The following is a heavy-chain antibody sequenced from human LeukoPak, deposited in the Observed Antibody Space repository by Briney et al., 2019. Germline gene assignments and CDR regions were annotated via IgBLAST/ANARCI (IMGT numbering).Heavy chain of an antibody. J-gene: IGHJ4*02. CDR1: GYTFTGYY. V-gene: IGHV1-2*02. CDR3: ARQYCTNSVCYYGGYDY. CDR2: INPNSGGT. Sequence: GAAVKVSCKASGYTFTGYYMHWVRQAPGHGLEWMGWINPNSGGTNYAQKFQRRVTMTRGTSISTAYMELSRLKSDDTAVCYCARQYCTNSVCYYGGYDYWGQGTLVTVSS. D-gene: IGHD2-8*01.